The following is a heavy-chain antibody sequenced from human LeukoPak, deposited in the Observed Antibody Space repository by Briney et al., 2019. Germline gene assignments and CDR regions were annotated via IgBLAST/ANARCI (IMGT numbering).Heavy chain of an antibody. D-gene: IGHD6-6*01. CDR1: GFTFSSYW. V-gene: IGHV3-23*01. J-gene: IGHJ6*03. Sequence: GGSLRLSCAASGFTFSSYWMHWVRQAPGKGLEWVAGISGNGGSTSYADSVKGRFNISRDNSKKTLDLQMNSLRAEDTAVYYCAKLLTGRPSGYMDVWGKGTTVSVSS. CDR3: AKLLTGRPSGYMDV. CDR2: ISGNGGST.